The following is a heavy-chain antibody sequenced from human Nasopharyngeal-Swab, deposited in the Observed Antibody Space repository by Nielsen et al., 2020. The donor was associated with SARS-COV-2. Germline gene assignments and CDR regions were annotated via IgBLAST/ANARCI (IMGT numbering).Heavy chain of an antibody. CDR3: ARDVGGRDNY. V-gene: IGHV3-74*01. CDR1: GFSFRTYW. J-gene: IGHJ4*02. D-gene: IGHD2-15*01. Sequence: GGSLRLSCAASGFSFRTYWMHWVRQSPGKGLLWVSRIDTAGAITNYADSVKGRFTISRDNAKNTLYLQMNSLRADDTAVYYCARDVGGRDNYWGQGALVTVSS. CDR2: IDTAGAIT.